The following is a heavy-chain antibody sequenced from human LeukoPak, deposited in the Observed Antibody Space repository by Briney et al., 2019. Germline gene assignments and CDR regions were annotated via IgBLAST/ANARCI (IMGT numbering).Heavy chain of an antibody. D-gene: IGHD3-22*01. CDR2: IRTNGGST. Sequence: GGSLRLSCAASGFTFSNYAMYWVRQAPGRGLEYVSAIRTNGGSTDYANSVKGRFTISRDNSDNRVFLQMGTLRAEDMAVYYCARGGYYDSSGSFDYWGQGILVTVSS. CDR1: GFTFSNYA. J-gene: IGHJ4*02. CDR3: ARGGYYDSSGSFDY. V-gene: IGHV3-64*01.